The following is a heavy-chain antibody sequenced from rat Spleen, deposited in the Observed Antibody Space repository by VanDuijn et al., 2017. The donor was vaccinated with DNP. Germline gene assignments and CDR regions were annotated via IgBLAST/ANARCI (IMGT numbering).Heavy chain of an antibody. CDR1: GFTFSDYY. CDR2: ISYNGCTP. D-gene: IGHD1-12*01. V-gene: IGHV5-7*01. CDR3: ARHRTIMPYYYAMDA. Sequence: EVLLVESDGGLVQPGRSLKLSCAVSGFTFSDYYMAWVRQAPAQGLEWVATISYNGCTPYYRDSVKGRCTISRDNAQSTLYLQMDSLRSEDTATYYCARHRTIMPYYYAMDAWGQGASVTVSS. J-gene: IGHJ4*01.